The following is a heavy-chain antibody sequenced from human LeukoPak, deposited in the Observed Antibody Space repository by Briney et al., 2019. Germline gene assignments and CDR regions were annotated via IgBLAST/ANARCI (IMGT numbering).Heavy chain of an antibody. CDR3: AKEMVYEDNWFDP. CDR1: GFTFSDYY. Sequence: GGSLRLSCAASGFTFSDYYMNWIRQAPGKGLEWVSYISSSGITIYYADSVKGRFTISRDNSKNTLYLQMNSLRAEDTAVYYCAKEMVYEDNWFDPWGQGTLVTVSS. D-gene: IGHD2-8*01. V-gene: IGHV3-11*01. CDR2: ISSSGITI. J-gene: IGHJ5*02.